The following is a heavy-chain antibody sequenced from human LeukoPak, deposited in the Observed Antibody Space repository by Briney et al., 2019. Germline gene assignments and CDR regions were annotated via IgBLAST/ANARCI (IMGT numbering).Heavy chain of an antibody. J-gene: IGHJ4*02. CDR3: AKDIRGRDIVVVPAGVPFDY. CDR1: GFTFDDYT. V-gene: IGHV3-43*01. D-gene: IGHD2-2*01. Sequence: PGGSLRLSCAASGFTFDDYTMHWVRQAPGKGLEWVSLTSWDGGSTYYADSVKGRFTISRDNSKNSLYLQMNSLRAEDTALYYCAKDIRGRDIVVVPAGVPFDYWGQGTLVTVSS. CDR2: TSWDGGST.